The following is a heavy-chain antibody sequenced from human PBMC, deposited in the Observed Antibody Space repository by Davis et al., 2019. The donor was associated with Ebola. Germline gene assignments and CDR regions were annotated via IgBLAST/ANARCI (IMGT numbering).Heavy chain of an antibody. CDR1: GFSFSIYG. Sequence: GGSLRLSCAASGFSFSIYGMVWVRQAPGKGLEWVGLSKTKADGGATDYAAPVKGRFTISRDDSKKMVYLQMNSLRAEDTAIYHCAKDSVADSYGVFDIWGQGTMVTVSS. J-gene: IGHJ3*02. V-gene: IGHV3-15*01. CDR2: SKTKADGGAT. CDR3: AKDSVADSYGVFDI. D-gene: IGHD2-8*01.